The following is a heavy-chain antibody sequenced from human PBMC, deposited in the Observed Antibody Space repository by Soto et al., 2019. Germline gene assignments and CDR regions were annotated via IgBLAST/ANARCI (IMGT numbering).Heavy chain of an antibody. V-gene: IGHV1-69*06. D-gene: IGHD2-2*02. Sequence: SVKVFCKXSGSRFSNYVISWVRQAPGHGLEWLGRIIPIFNSTKYAQNFQGRVTITADKSTSTASLELSSLRSDDTAVYYCAREGRGKKAGYNGLVSLGYWGQGTLVTVSS. CDR3: AREGRGKKAGYNGLVSLGY. CDR1: GSRFSNYV. CDR2: IIPIFNST. J-gene: IGHJ4*02.